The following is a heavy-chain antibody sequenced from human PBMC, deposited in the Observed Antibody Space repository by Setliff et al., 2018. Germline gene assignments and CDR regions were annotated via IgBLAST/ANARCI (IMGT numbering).Heavy chain of an antibody. CDR2: IIHSGST. J-gene: IGHJ4*02. CDR3: ARSFSRREKFLLDY. Sequence: GSLRLSCAASGFTFSDHYMDWVRQPPGKRLEWIGEIIHSGSTNYNPSLKSRVTISMDTSKNQFSLKVSSVTAADTAVYYCARSFSRREKFLLDYWGQGALVTVSS. CDR1: GFTFSDHY. V-gene: IGHV4-34*12.